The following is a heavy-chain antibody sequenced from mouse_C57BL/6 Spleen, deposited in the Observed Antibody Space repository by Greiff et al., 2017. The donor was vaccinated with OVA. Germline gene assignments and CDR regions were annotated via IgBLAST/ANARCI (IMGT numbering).Heavy chain of an antibody. Sequence: EVQLQESGPELVKPGASVKIPCKASGYTFTDYNMDWVKQSHGKSLEWIGDINPNNGGTIYNQKFKGKATLTVDKSSSTAYMELRSLTSEDTAVYYCARSSYAMDYWGQGTSVTVSS. CDR2: INPNNGGT. CDR3: ARSSYAMDY. CDR1: GYTFTDYN. V-gene: IGHV1-18*01. J-gene: IGHJ4*01.